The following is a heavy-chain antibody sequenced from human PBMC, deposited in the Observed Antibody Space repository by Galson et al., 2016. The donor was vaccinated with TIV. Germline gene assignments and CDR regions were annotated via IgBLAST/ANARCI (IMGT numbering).Heavy chain of an antibody. CDR2: PYPGDSHA. J-gene: IGHJ3*02. CDR3: ARHPLSRAFDI. Sequence: QSGAEVKKPGESLKISCKGSGYSFTSYYIAWVRQMPGKGLEWMGIPYPGDSHARYSPSFQGQVTISANKSISTAYVQWSSLKASDTAMYFCARHPLSRAFDIWGQGTVVTFSS. V-gene: IGHV5-51*01. CDR1: GYSFTSYY.